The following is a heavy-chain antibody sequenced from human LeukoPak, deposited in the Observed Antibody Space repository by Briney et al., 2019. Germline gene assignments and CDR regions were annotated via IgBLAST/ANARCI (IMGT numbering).Heavy chain of an antibody. J-gene: IGHJ5*02. CDR3: ARDWTTVGP. CDR1: GYSISSGYY. D-gene: IGHD4-17*01. V-gene: IGHV4-38-2*02. Sequence: PSETLSLTCTVSGYSISSGYYWGWLRQPPGKGLEWIGSIYHSGSTYYNPSLKSRVTISVDTSKNQFSLKLSSVTAADTAVYYCARDWTTVGPWGQGTLVTVSS. CDR2: IYHSGST.